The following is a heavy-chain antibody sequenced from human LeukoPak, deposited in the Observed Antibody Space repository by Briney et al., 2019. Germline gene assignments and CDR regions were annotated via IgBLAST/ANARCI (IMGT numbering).Heavy chain of an antibody. D-gene: IGHD5-18*01. V-gene: IGHV4-34*01. CDR3: ASRGGGYSYGLESDGMDV. CDR2: INPSGST. CDR1: GGSFSGYY. J-gene: IGHJ6*02. Sequence: PSETLSLTCAVYGGSFSGYYWSWIRQPPGKGLEWIGEINPSGSTNYIPSLKSRVTISVDTSKNQFSLKLSSVTAADTAVYYCASRGGGYSYGLESDGMDVWGQGTTVTVSS.